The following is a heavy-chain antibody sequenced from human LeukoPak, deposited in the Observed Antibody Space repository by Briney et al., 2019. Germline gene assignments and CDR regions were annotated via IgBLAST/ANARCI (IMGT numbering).Heavy chain of an antibody. CDR1: GGSISSYF. CDR2: IYYSGST. Sequence: PSETLSLTCTVSGGSISSYFWTWIRQPPGKGLEWIGYIYYSGSTNYNPSLKSRVTISVDTSKNQFSLKLSSVTAADTAVYYCARHSPKNFRYCGGDCSWAFDIWGQGTMVTVSS. V-gene: IGHV4-59*08. D-gene: IGHD2-21*02. J-gene: IGHJ3*02. CDR3: ARHSPKNFRYCGGDCSWAFDI.